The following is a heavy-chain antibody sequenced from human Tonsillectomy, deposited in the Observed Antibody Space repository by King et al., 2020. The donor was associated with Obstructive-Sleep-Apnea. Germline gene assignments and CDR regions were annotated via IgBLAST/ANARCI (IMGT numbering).Heavy chain of an antibody. CDR2: INPSGGST. V-gene: IGHV1-46*01. CDR3: ARDITQDYDVWSGFDY. CDR1: GYTFTSYY. J-gene: IGHJ4*02. Sequence: QLVQSGAEVKKPGASVKVSCKASGYTFTSYYMHWVRQAPGQGLEWMGIINPSGGSTSYAQKFQGRVTMTRDTSTSTVYMELSSLRSEDTAVYYCARDITQDYDVWSGFDYWGQGTLVTVSS. D-gene: IGHD3-3*01.